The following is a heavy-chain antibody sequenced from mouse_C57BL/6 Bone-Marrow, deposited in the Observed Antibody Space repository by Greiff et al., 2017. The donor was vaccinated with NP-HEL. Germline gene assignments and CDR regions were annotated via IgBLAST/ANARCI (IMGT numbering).Heavy chain of an antibody. CDR1: GFTFSNYW. Sequence: EVKLLESGGGLVQPGGSMKLSCVASGFTFSNYWMNWVRQSPEKGLEWVAQIRLKSDNYATHYAESVKGRLTISRDDSKSSVYLQMNNLRAEDTGIYYCTPWYFDVWGTGTTVTVSS. CDR3: TPWYFDV. V-gene: IGHV6-3*01. J-gene: IGHJ1*03. CDR2: IRLKSDNYAT.